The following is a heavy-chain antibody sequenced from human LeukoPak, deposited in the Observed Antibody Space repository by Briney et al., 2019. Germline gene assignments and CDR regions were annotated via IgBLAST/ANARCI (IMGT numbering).Heavy chain of an antibody. D-gene: IGHD1-26*01. J-gene: IGHJ5*02. CDR2: INHSGST. V-gene: IGHV4-34*01. Sequence: SETLSLTCAVYGGSFSGYYWSWIRHPPGKGLEWIGEINHSGSTNYNPSLKSRVTISVDTSKNQFSLKLSSVTAADTAVYYCARGRDGAGWFDPWGQGTLVTVSS. CDR1: GGSFSGYY. CDR3: ARGRDGAGWFDP.